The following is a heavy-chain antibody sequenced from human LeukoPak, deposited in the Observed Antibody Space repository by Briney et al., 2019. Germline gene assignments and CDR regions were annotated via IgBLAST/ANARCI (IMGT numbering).Heavy chain of an antibody. D-gene: IGHD2/OR15-2a*01. CDR2: IDSRDGDT. J-gene: IGHJ4*02. V-gene: IGHV1-2*02. CDR1: GYTFTDYY. CDR3: ARVKYYLYAY. Sequence: GASVKVSCKTSGYTFTDYYIHWVRQAPGQGLEWLGWIDSRDGDTNYSEKFRGRVTITTDTSINTAYMELSSLTFDDTAVFFCARVKYYLYAYWGQGTLLTVSS.